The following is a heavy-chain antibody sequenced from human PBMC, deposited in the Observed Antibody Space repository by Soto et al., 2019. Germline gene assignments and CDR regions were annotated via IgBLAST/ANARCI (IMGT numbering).Heavy chain of an antibody. CDR2: INHSGST. CDR1: GGSFSGYY. J-gene: IGHJ4*02. Sequence: QVQLQQWGAGLLKPSETLSLTCAVYGGSFSGYYWSWIRQPPGKGLEWIGEINHSGSTNYNPSLNSRVTISVDTSKNQFSLKLSSVTAADTAVYYCARKEDDSSGYAGYFDYWGQGTLVTVSS. CDR3: ARKEDDSSGYAGYFDY. V-gene: IGHV4-34*01. D-gene: IGHD3-22*01.